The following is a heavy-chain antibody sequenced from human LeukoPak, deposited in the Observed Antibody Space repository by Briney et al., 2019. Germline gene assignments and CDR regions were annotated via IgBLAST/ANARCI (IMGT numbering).Heavy chain of an antibody. CDR1: GYTFTRYG. CDR2: ISAYNGNT. CDR3: ARDFRSRNIVGATPDAFDI. D-gene: IGHD1-26*01. J-gene: IGHJ3*02. V-gene: IGHV1-18*01. Sequence: EASVKVSCKASGYTFTRYGISWVRQAAGQGLEWMGWISAYNGNTNYAQKLQGRVTLTTDTSTSTAYMELRSLRSDDTAVYYCARDFRSRNIVGATPDAFDIWGQGTMVTVSS.